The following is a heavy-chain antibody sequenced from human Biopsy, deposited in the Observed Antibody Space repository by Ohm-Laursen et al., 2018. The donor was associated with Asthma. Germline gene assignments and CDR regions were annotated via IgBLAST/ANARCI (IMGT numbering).Heavy chain of an antibody. V-gene: IGHV3-9*01. CDR2: ISWNSGTI. CDR1: VFSFDDYA. CDR3: ARDMGAGPNQPPSGSGSSHLYGMDV. J-gene: IGHJ6*02. D-gene: IGHD3-10*01. Sequence: SLRLSCAASVFSFDDYAMFWGRQAPGKGLEWVSGISWNSGTIGYADSVKGRFTISRDNAKNSLYLQMNSLGPEDTAVYYCARDMGAGPNQPPSGSGSSHLYGMDVWGQGTTVTVSS.